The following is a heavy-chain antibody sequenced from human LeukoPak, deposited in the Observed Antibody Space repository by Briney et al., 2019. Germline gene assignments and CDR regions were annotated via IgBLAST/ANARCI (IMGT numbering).Heavy chain of an antibody. CDR1: GYTFTGYY. CDR3: ARVEVVATIPFDY. Sequence: ASVKVSCKASGYTFTGYYMHWVRQAPGQGLEWMGWINPNSGGTNYAQKYQGRVTMAGDTSLSTAYLERSRLRSDDTDVYYCARVEVVATIPFDYWGKGTLVTVSS. D-gene: IGHD5-12*01. V-gene: IGHV1-2*02. J-gene: IGHJ4*02. CDR2: INPNSGGT.